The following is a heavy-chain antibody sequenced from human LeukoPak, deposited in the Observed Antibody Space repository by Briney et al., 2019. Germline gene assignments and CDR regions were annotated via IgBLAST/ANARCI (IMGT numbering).Heavy chain of an antibody. CDR2: IYHSGST. J-gene: IGHJ4*02. CDR3: ARARREMVDY. Sequence: SETLSLTCGVSGYSISSGYYWGWIRQPPGKGLEWIGSIYHSGSTYYNPSLKSRVTISVDTSKNQFSLKLSSVTAADTAVYYCARARREMVDYWGQGTLVTVSS. D-gene: IGHD5-24*01. V-gene: IGHV4-38-2*01. CDR1: GYSISSGYY.